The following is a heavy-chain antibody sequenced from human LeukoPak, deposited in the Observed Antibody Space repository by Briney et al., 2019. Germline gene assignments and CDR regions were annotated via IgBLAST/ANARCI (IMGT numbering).Heavy chain of an antibody. J-gene: IGHJ5*02. D-gene: IGHD3-22*01. Sequence: ASAKVSCKASGYTFTSYGISWVRQAPGQGLEWMGWISAYNGNTNYAQKLQGRVTMTTDTSTSTAYMELGSLRSDDTAVYYCAREREYYYDSSGYRPNSWFDPWGQGTLVTVSS. V-gene: IGHV1-18*01. CDR1: GYTFTSYG. CDR3: AREREYYYDSSGYRPNSWFDP. CDR2: ISAYNGNT.